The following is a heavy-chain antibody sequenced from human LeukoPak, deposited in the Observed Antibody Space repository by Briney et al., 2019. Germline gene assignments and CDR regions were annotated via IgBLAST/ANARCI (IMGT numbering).Heavy chain of an antibody. CDR3: ASADYYGSGSYPPFDY. J-gene: IGHJ4*02. D-gene: IGHD3-10*01. Sequence: SQTLSLTCTVSGGSISSGDYYWSWIRQPPGKGLEWIGYIYYSGRTYGNPSLKSRVTISVDTSKNQFSLKLSSVTAADTAVYYCASADYYGSGSYPPFDYWGQGTLVTVSS. CDR2: IYYSGRT. V-gene: IGHV4-30-4*08. CDR1: GGSISSGDYY.